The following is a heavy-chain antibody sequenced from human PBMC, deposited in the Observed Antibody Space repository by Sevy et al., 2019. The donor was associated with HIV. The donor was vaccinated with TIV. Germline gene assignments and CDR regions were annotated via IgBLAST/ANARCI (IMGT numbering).Heavy chain of an antibody. CDR2: IHNDGTT. J-gene: IGHJ3*01. V-gene: IGHV3-53*01. D-gene: IGHD3-10*01. Sequence: GGSLRLSCVVSGFRVSNNYLSWVRHAPGKGLEWVSVIHNDGTTIYADSAKGRFTVSRDNSQNKVFLQMSGLRVDDTAVYYCARGDAAYYGHWDIFDFWGRGTMVTVSS. CDR1: GFRVSNNY. CDR3: ARGDAAYYGHWDIFDF.